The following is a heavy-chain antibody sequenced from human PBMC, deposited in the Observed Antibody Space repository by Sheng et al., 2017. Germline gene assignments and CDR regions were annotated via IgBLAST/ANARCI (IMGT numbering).Heavy chain of an antibody. CDR2: IYYSGST. Sequence: QVQLQESGPGLVKPSETLSLTCTVSGGSISSHYWSWIRQPPGKGLEWIGYIYYSGSTNYNPSLKSRVTISVDTSKNQFSLKLSSVTAADTAVYYCARERYYDTVPLFDYWGQGTLVTVSS. V-gene: IGHV4-59*11. D-gene: IGHD3-22*01. CDR3: ARERYYDTVPLFDY. J-gene: IGHJ4*02. CDR1: GGSISSHY.